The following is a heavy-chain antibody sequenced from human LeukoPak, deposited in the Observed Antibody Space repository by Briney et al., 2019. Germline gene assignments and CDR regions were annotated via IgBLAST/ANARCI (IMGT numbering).Heavy chain of an antibody. V-gene: IGHV1-2*02. Sequence: ASVKVSCKASGYTITSYGISWVRQAPGQGLEWMGWINPNSGGTNYAQKFQGRVTMTRDTSISTAYMELSRLRSDDTAVYYCAREVLYDSSGSFDYWGQGTLVTVSS. D-gene: IGHD3-22*01. CDR2: INPNSGGT. J-gene: IGHJ4*02. CDR1: GYTITSYG. CDR3: AREVLYDSSGSFDY.